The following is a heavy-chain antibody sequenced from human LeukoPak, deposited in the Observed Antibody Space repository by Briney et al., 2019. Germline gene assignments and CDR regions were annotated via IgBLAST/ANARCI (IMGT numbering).Heavy chain of an antibody. V-gene: IGHV3-7*01. CDR1: GFTFSGHW. J-gene: IGHJ4*02. D-gene: IGHD1-14*01. CDR3: TRDRSRAEDD. CDR2: INQGGSDK. Sequence: GGSLRLSCAASGFTFSGHWMSWVRQAPGKGLEWVANINQGGSDKYYVDSVKGRFTISRDNANNLLYLQMNRLRGEDTAVYYCTRDRSRAEDDWGQGTLVTVSS.